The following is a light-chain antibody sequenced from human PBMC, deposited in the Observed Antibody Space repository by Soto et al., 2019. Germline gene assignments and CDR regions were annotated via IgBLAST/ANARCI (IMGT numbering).Light chain of an antibody. J-gene: IGLJ2*01. CDR2: YDS. CDR1: NIGSKS. CDR3: QVWDSSSDRDVV. V-gene: IGLV3-21*04. Sequence: SYELTQPPSVSVAPGKTARITCGGNNIGSKSVHWYQQKPGQAPVLVIYYDSDRPSGIPERFSGSNSGNTATLTISRVEAGDEADYYCQVWDSSSDRDVVFGGGAKLTGL.